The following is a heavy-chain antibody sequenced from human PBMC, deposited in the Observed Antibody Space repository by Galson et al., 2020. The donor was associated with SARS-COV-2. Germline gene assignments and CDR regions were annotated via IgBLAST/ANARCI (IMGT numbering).Heavy chain of an antibody. Sequence: GESLKISCAASGFTFSSYAMSWVRQAPGKGLEWVSVIYSGGSTYYADSVKGRFTISRDNSKNTLYLQMNSLRAEDTAVYYCAKTTTPSYYDSSGYDYWGQGTLVTVSS. CDR3: AKTTTPSYYDSSGYDY. CDR2: IYSGGST. D-gene: IGHD3-22*01. V-gene: IGHV3-23*03. J-gene: IGHJ4*02. CDR1: GFTFSSYA.